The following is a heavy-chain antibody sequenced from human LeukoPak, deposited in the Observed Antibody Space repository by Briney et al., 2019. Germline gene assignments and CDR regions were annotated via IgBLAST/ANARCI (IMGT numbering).Heavy chain of an antibody. J-gene: IGHJ4*02. D-gene: IGHD2-15*01. V-gene: IGHV4-39*07. Sequence: SETLSLTCTVSGGSISSSSYYWGWIRQPPGKGLEWIGSIYYSGSTYYNPSLKSRVTISVDTSKNQFSLKLSSVTAADTAVYYCARDVGYCSGGSCYSLGPLYWGQGTLVTVSS. CDR1: GGSISSSSYY. CDR2: IYYSGST. CDR3: ARDVGYCSGGSCYSLGPLY.